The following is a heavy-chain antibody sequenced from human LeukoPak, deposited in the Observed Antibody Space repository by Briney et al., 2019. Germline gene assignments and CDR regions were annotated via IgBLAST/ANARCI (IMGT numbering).Heavy chain of an antibody. D-gene: IGHD5-18*01. V-gene: IGHV3-48*01. CDR1: GFTFSSYS. Sequence: PGGSLRLSCAASGFTFSSYSMNWLRQAPGKGLECVSYISSSSSTIYYADSVKGRFTISRDNANHSLYLQMNSLLAQATAVYYCARDLGAAREWYYYYYTDVRGKGTTVTVSS. CDR2: ISSSSSTI. J-gene: IGHJ6*03. CDR3: ARDLGAAREWYYYYYTDV.